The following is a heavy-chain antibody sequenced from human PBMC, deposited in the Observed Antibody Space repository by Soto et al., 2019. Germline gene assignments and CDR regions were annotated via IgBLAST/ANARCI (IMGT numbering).Heavy chain of an antibody. CDR2: IYWDDDE. J-gene: IGHJ4*02. D-gene: IGHD5-18*01. V-gene: IGHV2-5*02. CDR1: GFSLTTRGVG. CDR3: AHRPRGYSYHFDY. Sequence: QITLKESGPTLVKPTQTLTLTCTFSGFSLTTRGVGVGWIRQPPGKALEWLALIYWDDDEGYSPSLKSRLTNPQDTSQNQVVLTMINMDPVDTATYYCAHRPRGYSYHFDYWGQGTLVTVSS.